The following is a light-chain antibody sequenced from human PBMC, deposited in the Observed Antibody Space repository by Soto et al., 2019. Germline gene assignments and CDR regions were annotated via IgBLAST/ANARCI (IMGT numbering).Light chain of an antibody. CDR2: AAS. V-gene: IGKV1-39*01. J-gene: IGKJ3*01. CDR3: QQTYSTPFT. CDR1: QIISRY. Sequence: DIQMTQSPSSLSVSVGDRVTITCRASQIISRYLSWYHQKPGKAPKLLIYAASSLQSGVPSRFSGSGSGTDFTLTISSLQPEDFATYYCQQTYSTPFTFGPGTKVDI.